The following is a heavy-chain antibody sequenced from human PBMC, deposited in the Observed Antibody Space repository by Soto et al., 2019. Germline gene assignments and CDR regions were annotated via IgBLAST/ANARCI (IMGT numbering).Heavy chain of an antibody. J-gene: IGHJ4*02. CDR1: GYSFTSYW. V-gene: IGHV5-51*01. CDR2: IYPGDSDT. CDR3: ATLRRYYDSSGYPFDY. D-gene: IGHD3-22*01. Sequence: GESLKISCKGSGYSFTSYWIGWVRQMPGKGLEWMGIIYPGDSDTRYSPSFQGQVTISADKSISAAYLQWSSLKASDTAMYYRATLRRYYDSSGYPFDYWGQGTLVTVSS.